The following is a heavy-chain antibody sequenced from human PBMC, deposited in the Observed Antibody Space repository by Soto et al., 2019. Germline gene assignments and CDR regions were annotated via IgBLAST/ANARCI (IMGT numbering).Heavy chain of an antibody. D-gene: IGHD5-12*01. CDR1: GGSISSSSYY. V-gene: IGHV4-39*07. Sequence: PSETLSLTCTVSGGSISSSSYYWGWIRQPPGKGLEWIGSIYYSGSTYYNPSLKSRVTISVDTSKNQFSLKLSLRSDDTAVYYCARGGEGYNFGAVYWGQGTPVTVSS. CDR2: IYYSGST. J-gene: IGHJ4*02. CDR3: ARGGEGYNFGAVY.